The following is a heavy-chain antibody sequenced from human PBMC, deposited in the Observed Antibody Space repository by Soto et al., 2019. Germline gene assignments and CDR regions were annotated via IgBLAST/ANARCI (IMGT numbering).Heavy chain of an antibody. Sequence: VKVPCMYSVGIYSRFSISGLRQAPGQGLEWMGGIIPVFGKTNYAQKFKGRVTITADESTNTAYMEMSSLTSDGTAMYYCARGGGPYVWFNEFWGQGTQVTVSS. V-gene: IGHV1-69*13. J-gene: IGHJ4*02. CDR1: VGIYSRFS. CDR3: ARGGGPYVWFNEF. CDR2: IIPVFGKT. D-gene: IGHD3-16*01.